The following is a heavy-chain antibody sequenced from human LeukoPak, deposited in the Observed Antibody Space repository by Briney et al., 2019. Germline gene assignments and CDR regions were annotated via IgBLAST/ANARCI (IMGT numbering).Heavy chain of an antibody. J-gene: IGHJ4*02. CDR2: IYYSGST. D-gene: IGHD3-22*01. CDR3: ARGLFFYDSGGLNYYFDY. Sequence: PSETLSLTCTVSGGSISSYYWSWIRQPPGKGLEWIGYIYYSGSTNFNPSLKSRVTISVDTSKNQFSLKLSSATAADTAVYYCARGLFFYDSGGLNYYFDYGGRETLVTVS. CDR1: GGSISSYY. V-gene: IGHV4-59*01.